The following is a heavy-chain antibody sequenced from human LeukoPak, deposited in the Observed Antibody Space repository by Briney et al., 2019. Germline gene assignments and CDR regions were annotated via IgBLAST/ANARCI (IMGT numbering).Heavy chain of an antibody. CDR1: GFTFSSYW. J-gene: IGHJ4*02. CDR2: IKQDGSEK. CDR3: AREGSNYYFDY. Sequence: GGSLGLSCAASGFTFSSYWMSWVRQAPGKGLEWVANIKQDGSEKYYVDSVKGRFTISRDNAKNSLYLQMNSLSAEDTAVYYCAREGSNYYFDYWGQGTLVTVSS. V-gene: IGHV3-7*01. D-gene: IGHD4-11*01.